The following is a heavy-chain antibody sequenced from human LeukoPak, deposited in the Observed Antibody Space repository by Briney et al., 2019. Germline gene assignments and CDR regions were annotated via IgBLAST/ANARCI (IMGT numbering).Heavy chain of an antibody. V-gene: IGHV4-39*07. Sequence: SETLSLTCTVSGGSISSSSYYWGWIRQPPGKGLEWIGSIYYSGSTYYNPSLKSRVTMSVDTSKNQFSLKLSSVTAADTAVYYCARDTHYYDSSGYWADYWGQGTLVTVSS. D-gene: IGHD3-22*01. CDR1: GGSISSSSYY. J-gene: IGHJ4*02. CDR3: ARDTHYYDSSGYWADY. CDR2: IYYSGST.